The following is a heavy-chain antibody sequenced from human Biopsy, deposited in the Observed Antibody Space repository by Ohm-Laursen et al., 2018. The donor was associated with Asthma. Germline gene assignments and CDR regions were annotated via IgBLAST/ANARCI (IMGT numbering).Heavy chain of an antibody. CDR1: GFTFGDYW. CDR3: ARTFHFWSPYHAEHYQL. D-gene: IGHD3-3*02. Sequence: SLRLSCAASGFTFGDYWMSWVRQVPGKGLEWVSRVKGDGRRTSYADSVKGRFTISRDNAKNTLYLQMNSLRAEDTAVYYCARTFHFWSPYHAEHYQLWGQGTLVTVSS. V-gene: IGHV3-74*01. CDR2: VKGDGRRT. J-gene: IGHJ1*01.